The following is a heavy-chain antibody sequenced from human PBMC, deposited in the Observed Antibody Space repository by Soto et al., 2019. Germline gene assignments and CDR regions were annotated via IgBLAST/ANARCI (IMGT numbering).Heavy chain of an antibody. J-gene: IGHJ2*01. CDR2: ISGGGDAA. Sequence: EVQVLESGGGLVQPGGSLRLSCAGSGFTFINYAMNWVRQAPGKGLEWVSSISGGGDAAFFPDSVRGRFTISRDNSKNTVTPQMNSLGVDDTAVYYCARKILGSTTRPNYWYFDLWGRGTLVTVSP. CDR3: ARKILGSTTRPNYWYFDL. CDR1: GFTFINYA. D-gene: IGHD7-27*01. V-gene: IGHV3-23*01.